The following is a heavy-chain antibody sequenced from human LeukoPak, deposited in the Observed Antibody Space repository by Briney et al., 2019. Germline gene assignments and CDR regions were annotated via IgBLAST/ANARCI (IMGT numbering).Heavy chain of an antibody. CDR3: TKDRTAMSPFDY. D-gene: IGHD5-18*01. CDR2: ISCSGGST. CDR1: GFTFSSYA. J-gene: IGHJ4*02. V-gene: IGHV3-23*01. Sequence: GGSLRLSCAASGFTFSSYAMRWVRQAPGKGLEWVSAISCSGGSTYYADSVKGRFTISRDNSKNTLYLQMNSLRAEDTAVYYCTKDRTAMSPFDYWGQGTLVTVSS.